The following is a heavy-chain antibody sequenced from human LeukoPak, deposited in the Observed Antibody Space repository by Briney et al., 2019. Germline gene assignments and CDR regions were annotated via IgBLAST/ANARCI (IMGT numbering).Heavy chain of an antibody. D-gene: IGHD4-23*01. CDR3: ARDLGGDYGGNSGFGAFDY. J-gene: IGHJ4*02. Sequence: ASVKVSCKASGYTFTGYYMHWLRQAPGQGLEWMGIINPSGGSTSYAQKFQGRVTMTRDMSTSTVYMELSSLRSEDTAVYYYARDLGGDYGGNSGFGAFDYWGQGTLVTVSS. V-gene: IGHV1-46*01. CDR2: INPSGGST. CDR1: GYTFTGYY.